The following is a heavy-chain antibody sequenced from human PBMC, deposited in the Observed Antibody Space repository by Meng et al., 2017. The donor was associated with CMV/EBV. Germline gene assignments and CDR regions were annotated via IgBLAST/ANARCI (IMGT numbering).Heavy chain of an antibody. V-gene: IGHV3-23*01. CDR3: AKAFSASWYREYYDD. CDR1: EFTFSNYA. J-gene: IGHJ4*02. CDR2: ITASGSST. Sequence: GESLKISCAASEFTFSNYAMSWVRQAPGRGLAWVSAITASGSSTYYADSVKGRFTVSRDNSKTTLYLQMNSLRAEDTALYYCAKAFSASWYREYYDDWGQGTLVTVSS. D-gene: IGHD6-13*01.